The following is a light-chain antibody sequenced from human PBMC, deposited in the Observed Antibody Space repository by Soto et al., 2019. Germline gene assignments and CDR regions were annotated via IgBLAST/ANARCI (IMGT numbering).Light chain of an antibody. J-gene: IGLJ1*01. Sequence: QSALTQPRSVSGSPGQSVTISCTGTSSDVGGYNYVSWYQQHPGKAPKLMIYDVSKRPSGVPDRFSGSKSGNTASLTISGLQAEDEADYYLCSYAGSYYVFGTGTKLTVL. CDR2: DVS. CDR3: CSYAGSYYV. CDR1: SSDVGGYNY. V-gene: IGLV2-11*01.